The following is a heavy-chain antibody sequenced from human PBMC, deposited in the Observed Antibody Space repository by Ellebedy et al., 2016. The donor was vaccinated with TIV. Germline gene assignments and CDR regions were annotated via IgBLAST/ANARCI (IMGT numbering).Heavy chain of an antibody. V-gene: IGHV3-30*18. Sequence: GESLKISCAASGFTFRSYGMHWVRQAPGKGLEWVALISYDGSNKYYADSVKGRFTISRDNSKNTPYLQMNSLRVEDTAMYYCAKDHCSGGSCYYFDYWGQGTLVTVSS. CDR1: GFTFRSYG. CDR2: ISYDGSNK. D-gene: IGHD2-15*01. CDR3: AKDHCSGGSCYYFDY. J-gene: IGHJ4*02.